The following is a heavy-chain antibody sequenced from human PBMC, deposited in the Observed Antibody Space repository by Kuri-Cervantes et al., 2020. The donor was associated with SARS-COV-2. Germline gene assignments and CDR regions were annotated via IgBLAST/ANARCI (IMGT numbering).Heavy chain of an antibody. V-gene: IGHV3-7*01. CDR2: IKQDGSEK. CDR1: GFTFSSYW. D-gene: IGHD3-3*01. CDR3: ARGRDFWSGYQDSYYYYYYMDV. J-gene: IGHJ6*03. Sequence: GESLKISCAASGFTFSSYWMSWVRQAPGKGLEWVANIKQDGSEKYYVDSVKGRFTISRDNAKNLLYLQMNSLRAEDTAVYYCARGRDFWSGYQDSYYYYYYMDVWGKGTTVTVSS.